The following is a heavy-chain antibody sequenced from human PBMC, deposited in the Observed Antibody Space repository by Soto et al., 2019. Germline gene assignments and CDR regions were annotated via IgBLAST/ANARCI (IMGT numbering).Heavy chain of an antibody. J-gene: IGHJ3*02. CDR1: GYTFTSYA. Sequence: ASVKVSCKASGYTFTSYAMHWVRQAPGKGLEWMGGFDPEDGETIYAQKFQGRVTMTEDTSTDTAYMELSSLRSEDTAVYYCATLMRYYYGSGSYRSAFGIWGQGTMVTVSS. CDR3: ATLMRYYYGSGSYRSAFGI. V-gene: IGHV1-24*01. CDR2: FDPEDGET. D-gene: IGHD3-10*01.